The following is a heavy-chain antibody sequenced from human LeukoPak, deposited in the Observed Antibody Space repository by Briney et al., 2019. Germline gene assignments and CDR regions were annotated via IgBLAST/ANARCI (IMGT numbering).Heavy chain of an antibody. J-gene: IGHJ5*02. CDR1: GYTFTSYG. CDR3: ARQEAHITMVNWFDP. D-gene: IGHD3-10*01. Sequence: ASVKVSCKASGYTFTSYGISWVRQAPGQGLAWMGWISAYNGNTNYAQKLQGRVTMTTDTSTGTAYMELRSLRSDDTAVYYCARQEAHITMVNWFDPWGQGTLVTVSS. CDR2: ISAYNGNT. V-gene: IGHV1-18*01.